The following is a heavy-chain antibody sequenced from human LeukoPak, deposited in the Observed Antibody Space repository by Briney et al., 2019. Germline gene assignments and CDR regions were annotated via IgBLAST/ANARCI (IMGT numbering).Heavy chain of an antibody. D-gene: IGHD6-6*01. J-gene: IGHJ6*03. CDR3: AKESSYPPPYYMDV. Sequence: PGGSLRLSCAASGFTFDDSVMSWVRQAPGKGLEWVSGINWNGGSTGYADSVKGRFTISRDNSKNTLYLQMNSLRAEDTAVYYCAKESSYPPPYYMDVWGKGTTVTISS. CDR1: GFTFDDSV. V-gene: IGHV3-20*04. CDR2: INWNGGST.